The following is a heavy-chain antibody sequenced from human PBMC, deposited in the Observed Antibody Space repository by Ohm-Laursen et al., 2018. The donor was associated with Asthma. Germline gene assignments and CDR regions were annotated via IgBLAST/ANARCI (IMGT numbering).Heavy chain of an antibody. CDR2: VSYDGSNK. V-gene: IGHV3-30*03. J-gene: IGHJ4*02. D-gene: IGHD1-26*01. CDR1: GFAFSSYG. Sequence: SLRLSCSASGFAFSSYGMHWVRQAPGKGLEWVAVVSYDGSNKYYADSVKGRFTISRDNAKNTLYLEMNSLRAEDTAVYYCARARSGSSYDYWGQGTLVTVSS. CDR3: ARARSGSSYDY.